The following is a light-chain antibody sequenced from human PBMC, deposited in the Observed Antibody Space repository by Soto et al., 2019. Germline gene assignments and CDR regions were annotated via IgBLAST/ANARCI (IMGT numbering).Light chain of an antibody. CDR3: QQGYSSPAT. V-gene: IGKV1-39*01. J-gene: IGKJ5*01. Sequence: DIQMTQSPSVLSASVGDSVTITCRASQSIGKHLNWYQQKPGKAPKFLIYGASMLQSGVPSRFTGSGSGTDFALTVNSLQAEDFATYYCQQGYSSPATFGQGHDWRL. CDR2: GAS. CDR1: QSIGKH.